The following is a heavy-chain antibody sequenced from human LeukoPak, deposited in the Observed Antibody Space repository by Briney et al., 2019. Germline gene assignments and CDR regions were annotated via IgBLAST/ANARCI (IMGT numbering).Heavy chain of an antibody. V-gene: IGHV3-30-3*01. D-gene: IGHD3-3*01. J-gene: IGHJ4*02. CDR2: ISYDGSNK. CDR3: ARGKRSYDFWSGYYQDY. CDR1: GFTFSSYA. Sequence: GRSLRLSCAASGFTFSSYAMHWVRQAPGKGLEWVAVISYDGSNKYYADSVKGRFTISRDNAKNSLYLQMNSLRVEDTAVYYCARGKRSYDFWSGYYQDYWGQGTLVTVSS.